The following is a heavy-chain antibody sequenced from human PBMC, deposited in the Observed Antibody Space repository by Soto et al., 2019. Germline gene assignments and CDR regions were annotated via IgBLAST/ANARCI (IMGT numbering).Heavy chain of an antibody. V-gene: IGHV1-18*01. CDR3: AKVGSYCTTSSCLDY. CDR1: GYTFTSYG. J-gene: IGHJ4*02. Sequence: ASVKVSCKASGYTFTSYGISWVRQAPGQGLEWMGWISAYNGNTNYAQNFQGRVTMTTDTSTSTAYMELRSLRFDDTAVYYCAKVGSYCTTSSCLDYWGQGTLVTVSS. D-gene: IGHD2-2*01. CDR2: ISAYNGNT.